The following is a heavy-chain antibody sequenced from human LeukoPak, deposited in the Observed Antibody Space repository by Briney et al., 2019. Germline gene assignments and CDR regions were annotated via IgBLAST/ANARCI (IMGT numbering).Heavy chain of an antibody. CDR3: ERAGFYYYMDV. V-gene: IGHV1-18*01. J-gene: IGHJ6*03. D-gene: IGHD6-19*01. Sequence: ASVKVSCAASGYTFTKYGINWVRQAPGQGLEWMGWISAYNGNTNYAQKLQGRVTMTTDTSTSTAYMELRSLRSDDTAVYYCERAGFYYYMDVWAKGTTVTVSS. CDR2: ISAYNGNT. CDR1: GYTFTKYG.